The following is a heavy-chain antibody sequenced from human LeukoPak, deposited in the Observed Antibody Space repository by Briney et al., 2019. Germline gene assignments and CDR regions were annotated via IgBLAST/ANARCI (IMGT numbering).Heavy chain of an antibody. CDR3: ARDTLGPYYYGSGSYP. CDR2: ISSSGSTI. D-gene: IGHD3-10*01. J-gene: IGHJ4*02. Sequence: GGCLRLSCAASGFTFSSYEMNWVRQAPGKGLEWVSYISSSGSTIYYADSVKGRFTISRDNAKNSLYLQMNSLRAEDTAVYYCARDTLGPYYYGSGSYPWGQGTLVTVSS. CDR1: GFTFSSYE. V-gene: IGHV3-48*03.